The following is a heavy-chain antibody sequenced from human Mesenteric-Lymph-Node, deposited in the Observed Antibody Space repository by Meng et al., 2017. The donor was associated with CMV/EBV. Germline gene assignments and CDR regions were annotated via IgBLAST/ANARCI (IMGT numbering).Heavy chain of an antibody. CDR1: GWSFNGHY. D-gene: IGHD1-26*01. J-gene: IGHJ4*02. CDR3: ARGKGVSGAFDS. CDR2: INPGVSS. Sequence: GTVDGWSFNGHYWNWIRQSPGKGLEWIGQINPGVSSNYNPSLKSRVTMSVDTSKNQFSVNLTSVTAADTAVYYCARGKGVSGAFDSWGQGTLVTVSS. V-gene: IGHV4-34*01.